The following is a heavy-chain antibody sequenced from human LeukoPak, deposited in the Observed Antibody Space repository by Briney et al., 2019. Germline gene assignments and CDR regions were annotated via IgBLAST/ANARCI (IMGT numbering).Heavy chain of an antibody. CDR1: NGSFSSGGYD. V-gene: IGHV4-31*03. CDR3: ARGIGALHYFDY. D-gene: IGHD2-15*01. Sequence: TLSLTCTVSNGSFSSGGYDWSWIRQHPGKGLEWIGYVFYSGSTYYNPSLKSRVTTSVDTSKNQFSLKLSSVTAADTAVYYCARGIGALHYFDYWGQGTLVTVSS. J-gene: IGHJ4*02. CDR2: VFYSGST.